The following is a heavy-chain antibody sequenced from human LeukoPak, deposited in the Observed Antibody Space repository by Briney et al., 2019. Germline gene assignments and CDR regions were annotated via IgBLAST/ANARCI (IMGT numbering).Heavy chain of an antibody. Sequence: GGSLRLSCIASGFTFSTCTMYWVRQAPGKGLEWVSIIGISGGGIHYADSVKGRFTISRDDSKNTLYLQMNSLRVDDTAVYYCAMDPNRGTDYWGQGVLVTISS. J-gene: IGHJ4*02. CDR1: GFTFSTCT. V-gene: IGHV3-23*01. D-gene: IGHD3-10*01. CDR2: IGISGGGI. CDR3: AMDPNRGTDY.